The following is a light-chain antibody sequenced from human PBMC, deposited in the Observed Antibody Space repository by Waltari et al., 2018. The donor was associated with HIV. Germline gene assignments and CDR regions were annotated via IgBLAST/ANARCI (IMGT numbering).Light chain of an antibody. CDR2: SNN. J-gene: IGLJ2*01. CDR1: SSNIGSNT. Sequence: QSVMTQPTSASGTPGQRVTISCSGSSSNIGSNTVNWYQHLPGTAPKLLIYSNNQWPSGVPDRFSASKSGTSASLAISGLRSEDEADYYCAAWDDSLKGLVFGGGTKLTVL. CDR3: AAWDDSLKGLV. V-gene: IGLV1-44*01.